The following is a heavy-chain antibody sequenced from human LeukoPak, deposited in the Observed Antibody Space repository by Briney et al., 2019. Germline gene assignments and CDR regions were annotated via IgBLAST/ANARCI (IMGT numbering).Heavy chain of an antibody. Sequence: GGSLRLSCAASGFTFSSYGMHWVRQAPGKGLEWVAVIWYDGSNKYYADSVKGRFTISRDNSKNTLYLQMNSLRAEDTAVYYCAKSGIIFEVTNWGQGTLVTVSS. CDR3: AKSGIIFEVTN. V-gene: IGHV3-33*06. D-gene: IGHD3-3*02. J-gene: IGHJ4*02. CDR2: IWYDGSNK. CDR1: GFTFSSYG.